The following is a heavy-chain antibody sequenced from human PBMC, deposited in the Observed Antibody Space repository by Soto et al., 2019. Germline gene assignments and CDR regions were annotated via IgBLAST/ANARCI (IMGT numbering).Heavy chain of an antibody. V-gene: IGHV3-33*01. CDR2: IWYDGSNK. J-gene: IGHJ6*03. D-gene: IGHD3-10*01. Sequence: GGSLRLSCAASGFTFSSYGMHWVRQAPGKGLEWVAVIWYDGSNKYYADYVKGRFTISRDNSKNILYLQMNILRAEDTALYYCARDKWFGELDYYYYYMDVWGKGTTVTVSS. CDR1: GFTFSSYG. CDR3: ARDKWFGELDYYYYYMDV.